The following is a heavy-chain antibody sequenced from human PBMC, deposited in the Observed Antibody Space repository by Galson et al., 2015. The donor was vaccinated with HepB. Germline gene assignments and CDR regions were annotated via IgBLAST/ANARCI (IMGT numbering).Heavy chain of an antibody. D-gene: IGHD4-17*01. J-gene: IGHJ4*02. CDR3: AKDIGTTSEGGCDE. CDR2: ISSSSSII. V-gene: IGHV3-48*01. Sequence: SLRLSCAASGFTFSSYSMNWVRQAPGRGLEWVSYISSSSSIIYYADSVKGRFTISRDNAKNSLYLQMNSLRAEDTALYYCAKDIGTTSEGGCDEWGQGTLVTVSS. CDR1: GFTFSSYS.